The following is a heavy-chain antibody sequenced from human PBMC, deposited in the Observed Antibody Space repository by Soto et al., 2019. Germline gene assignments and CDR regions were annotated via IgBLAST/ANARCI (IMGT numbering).Heavy chain of an antibody. V-gene: IGHV4-59*01. CDR3: AREAVSGLFDY. J-gene: IGHJ4*02. CDR1: GGSISSSY. CDR2: IYYSGSI. Sequence: PSETLSLTCTVSGGSISSSYWSWIRQPPGKGLDWIGHIYYSGSIDYNPSLKSRVTISVDTSKNQFSLKLSSVTAADTAVYYCAREAVSGLFDYWGQGTLVTVS. D-gene: IGHD6-19*01.